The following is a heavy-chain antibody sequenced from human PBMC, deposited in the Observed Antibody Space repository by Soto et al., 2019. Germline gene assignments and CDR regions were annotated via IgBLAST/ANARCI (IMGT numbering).Heavy chain of an antibody. Sequence: XGSLRLSCAASGFTFSGSAMHWVRQASGKGLEWVGRIRSKANSYATAYAASVKGRFTISRDDSKNTAYLQMNSLKTEDTAVYYCTRHDSNYDVGSGSPPRYGMDFWGQGTTVTVSS. V-gene: IGHV3-73*01. CDR1: GFTFSGSA. D-gene: IGHD3-3*01. J-gene: IGHJ6*02. CDR3: TRHDSNYDVGSGSPPRYGMDF. CDR2: IRSKANSYAT.